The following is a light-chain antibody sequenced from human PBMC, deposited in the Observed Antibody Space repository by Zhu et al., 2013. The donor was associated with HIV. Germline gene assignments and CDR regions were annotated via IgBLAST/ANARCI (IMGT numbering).Light chain of an antibody. J-gene: IGKJ1*01. CDR2: DAS. Sequence: EIVLTQSPDTLSLSPGERATLSCRASQSVRSFLAWYRQKPGQAPRLLIYDASRRATGIPDRFSGSGSGTDFTLTISRLEPEDFAVYYCQQYGSSRPWTFGQGTKVEIK. V-gene: IGKV3-20*01. CDR3: QQYGSSRPWT. CDR1: QSVRSF.